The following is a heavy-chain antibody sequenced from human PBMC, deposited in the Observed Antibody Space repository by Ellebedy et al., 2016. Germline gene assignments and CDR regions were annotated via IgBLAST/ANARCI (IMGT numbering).Heavy chain of an antibody. CDR2: INQDGTEK. J-gene: IGHJ4*02. CDR1: GFTFSSYW. Sequence: GGSLRLSXAASGFTFSSYWMTWVRQAPGKGLEWVANINQDGTEKYYVDSVKGRFTISRDDAKSSLFLQMTSLSGEDTAVYYCTRGGYTSSWHWVLWGQGTMVTVSS. V-gene: IGHV3-7*02. CDR3: TRGGYTSSWHWVL. D-gene: IGHD6-13*01.